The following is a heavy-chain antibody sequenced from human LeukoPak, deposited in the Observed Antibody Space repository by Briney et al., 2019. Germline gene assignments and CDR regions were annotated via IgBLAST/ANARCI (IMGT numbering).Heavy chain of an antibody. CDR1: GFSFSNYW. CDR2: MNQDETET. Sequence: PGGSLRLSCTVPGFSFSNYWMSWVRQAPGKGLEWMANMNQDETETNYVDSVKGRFIISRDNAKNSLFLRMNSLRVEDTAMYYCARVRSPPEDNSNYRPVDYWGQGILVTVSS. CDR3: ARVRSPPEDNSNYRPVDY. D-gene: IGHD1-1*01. J-gene: IGHJ4*02. V-gene: IGHV3-7*03.